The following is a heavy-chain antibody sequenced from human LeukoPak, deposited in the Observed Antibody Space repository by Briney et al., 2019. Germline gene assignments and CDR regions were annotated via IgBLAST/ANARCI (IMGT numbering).Heavy chain of an antibody. CDR2: ISAYNGNT. D-gene: IGHD2-2*01. Sequence: ASVKVSCKASVYTFSSYGISWVRQAPGQGLEWMGWISAYNGNTNYAQMLQGRVTMTTDTSTSTAYMEVGSLRSDDTAMYYCARDVGDIVTIPAAISVPWGQGTLVTVSS. CDR3: ARDVGDIVTIPAAISVP. J-gene: IGHJ5*02. V-gene: IGHV1-18*01. CDR1: VYTFSSYG.